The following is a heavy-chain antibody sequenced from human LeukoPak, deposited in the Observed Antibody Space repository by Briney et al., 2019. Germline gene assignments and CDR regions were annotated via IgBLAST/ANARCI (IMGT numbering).Heavy chain of an antibody. CDR2: IIPIFGTA. D-gene: IGHD6-13*01. CDR1: GGTFSSYA. CDR3: ARGIAASGGFDP. J-gene: IGHJ5*02. V-gene: IGHV1-69*13. Sequence: SVKVSCKASGGTFSSYAISWVRQAPGQGLEWMGGIIPIFGTANYAQKFQGRVTITADESTSTAYMELSSLRSEDTAVYYCARGIAASGGFDPWGQGTLVTVSS.